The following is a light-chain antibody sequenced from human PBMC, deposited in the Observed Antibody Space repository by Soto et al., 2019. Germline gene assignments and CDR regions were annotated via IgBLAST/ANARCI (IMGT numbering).Light chain of an antibody. V-gene: IGKV3-20*01. J-gene: IGKJ2*01. CDR3: HQYRATPYT. CDR1: QSVTANY. Sequence: ENVLTQSPGTMSLSPGETATLSCRASQSVTANYLAWYQQKPGQAPRLLIFVAANRATGIPDRISGSGSGTDFTLTISGLEPEDVAVYYCHQYRATPYTFGQGNHLEIK. CDR2: VAA.